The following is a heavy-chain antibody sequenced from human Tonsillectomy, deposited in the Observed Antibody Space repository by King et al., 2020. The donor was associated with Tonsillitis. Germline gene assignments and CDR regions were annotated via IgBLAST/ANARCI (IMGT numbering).Heavy chain of an antibody. CDR1: GGSIYSSSYY. J-gene: IGHJ4*02. CDR2: IYYSVST. D-gene: IGHD1/OR15-1a*01. Sequence: QLQESGPGLVKPSETLSLTCTVSGGSIYSSSYYWGWIRQPPGKGLEWIGTIYYSVSTYYNPSLKSRVTISVDTSKNQFSLKLSSVTAADTAVYYCARGTKTRLYYWGPGTLVTVSS. V-gene: IGHV4-39*01. CDR3: ARGTKTRLYY.